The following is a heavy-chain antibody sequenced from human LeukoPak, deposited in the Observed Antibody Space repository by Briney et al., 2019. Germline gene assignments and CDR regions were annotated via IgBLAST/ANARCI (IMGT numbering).Heavy chain of an antibody. CDR2: MNPNSGNT. D-gene: IGHD6-13*01. CDR1: GYTFTSYD. CDR3: ARGVSAGGTVDY. Sequence: KVSCKASGYTFTSYDINWVRQAPGQGLEWMGWMNPNSGNTGYAQKFKGRVTMTRNTSISTAYMELSSLRSEDTAVYYCARGVSAGGTVDYWGQGTLVTVSS. V-gene: IGHV1-8*02. J-gene: IGHJ4*02.